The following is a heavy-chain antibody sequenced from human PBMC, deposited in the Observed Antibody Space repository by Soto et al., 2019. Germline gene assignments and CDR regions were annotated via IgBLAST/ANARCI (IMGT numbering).Heavy chain of an antibody. V-gene: IGHV3-30-3*01. CDR3: ERYRYYYDRSGYYSMWGYFDY. J-gene: IGHJ4*02. Sequence: QVQLVESGGGVVQPGRSLRLSCAASGFTFSSYAMHWVRQAPGKGLEWVAVISYDGSNKYYADSVKGRFTISRDNSKNTLYLQMNSMRAEDTAGYYCERYRYYYDRSGYYSMWGYFDYWGQGTLVTVSS. D-gene: IGHD3-22*01. CDR1: GFTFSSYA. CDR2: ISYDGSNK.